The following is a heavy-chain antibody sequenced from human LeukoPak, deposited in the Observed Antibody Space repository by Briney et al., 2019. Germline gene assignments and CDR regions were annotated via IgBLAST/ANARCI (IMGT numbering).Heavy chain of an antibody. V-gene: IGHV1-69*01. Sequence: GSSVKVSCKASGGTFSSYAISWVRQAPRQGLEWMGGIIPIFGTANYAQQFQGRVTITADESTSTAYMELSSLRSEDTAVYYCARGTVVPAAIQHYYYGMDVWGQGTTVTVSS. D-gene: IGHD2-2*01. CDR3: ARGTVVPAAIQHYYYGMDV. CDR1: GGTFSSYA. CDR2: IIPIFGTA. J-gene: IGHJ6*02.